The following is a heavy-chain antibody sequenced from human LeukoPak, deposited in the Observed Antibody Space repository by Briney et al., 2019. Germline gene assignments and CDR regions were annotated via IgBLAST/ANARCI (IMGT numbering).Heavy chain of an antibody. CDR1: GFTFSSYW. D-gene: IGHD6-13*01. J-gene: IGHJ6*02. V-gene: IGHV3-7*01. CDR2: IKQDGSEK. Sequence: GGSLRLSCAASGFTFSSYWMSWVRQAPGKGLEWVANIKQDGSEKYYVDSVKGRFTISRDNAKNSLYLQMNSLRAEDTAVYYCARAPYSSSSGMDVWSQGTTVTVSS. CDR3: ARAPYSSSSGMDV.